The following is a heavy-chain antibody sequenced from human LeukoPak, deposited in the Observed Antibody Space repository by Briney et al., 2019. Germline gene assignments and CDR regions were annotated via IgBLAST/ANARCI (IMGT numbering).Heavy chain of an antibody. Sequence: ASVKVSCKVSGYTFTNSAMHWVRQAPGQRLEWMGWINAGNGNTKYSQRFQGRVTITRDTSASTAYMELSSLRSEDTAVYYCARITMFNYPPDYWGQGTLVTVSS. D-gene: IGHD3-10*02. CDR2: INAGNGNT. CDR1: GYTFTNSA. CDR3: ARITMFNYPPDY. J-gene: IGHJ4*02. V-gene: IGHV1-3*01.